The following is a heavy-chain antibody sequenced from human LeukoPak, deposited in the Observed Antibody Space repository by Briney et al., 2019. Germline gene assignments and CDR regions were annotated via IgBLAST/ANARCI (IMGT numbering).Heavy chain of an antibody. Sequence: GRSLRLSCAASGFTFDDYAMHWVRQAPGKGLEWVSGISWNSGSIGYADSVKGRFTISRDNAKNSLYLQMNSLRAEDMALYYCAKDSSEDLNLFDYWGQGTLVTVSS. V-gene: IGHV3-9*03. D-gene: IGHD6-19*01. CDR3: AKDSSEDLNLFDY. CDR1: GFTFDDYA. CDR2: ISWNSGSI. J-gene: IGHJ4*02.